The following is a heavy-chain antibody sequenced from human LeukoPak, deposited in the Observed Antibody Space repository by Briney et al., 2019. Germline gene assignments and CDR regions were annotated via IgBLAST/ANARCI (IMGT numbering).Heavy chain of an antibody. CDR1: GGSFSGYY. CDR2: INHSGST. V-gene: IGHV4-34*01. Sequence: SETLSLTFAVYGGSFSGYYWSWIRPPPGKGLEWIGEINHSGSTNYNPSLKSRVTISVDTSKNQFSLKLSSVTAADTAVYYCASLRGYSRPGIWGQGTMVTVSS. J-gene: IGHJ3*02. D-gene: IGHD5-12*01. CDR3: ASLRGYSRPGI.